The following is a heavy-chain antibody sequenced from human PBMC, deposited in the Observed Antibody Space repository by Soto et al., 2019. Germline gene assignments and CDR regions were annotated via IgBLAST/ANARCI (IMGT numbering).Heavy chain of an antibody. D-gene: IGHD6-19*01. CDR2: ISGSGGST. Sequence: EVQLLESGGGLVQPGGSLRLSCAASGFTFSSYAMSWVRQAPGKGLEWVSAISGSGGSTYYADSVKGRFTISRDNSKKTLYLQMNGLRAEDTAEYYWAKDAYHIILTVAGAFDYWGQGTLVNVSS. V-gene: IGHV3-23*01. CDR3: AKDAYHIILTVAGAFDY. J-gene: IGHJ4*02. CDR1: GFTFSSYA.